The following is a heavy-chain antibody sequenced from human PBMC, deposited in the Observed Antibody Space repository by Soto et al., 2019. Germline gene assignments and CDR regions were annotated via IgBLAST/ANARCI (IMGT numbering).Heavy chain of an antibody. V-gene: IGHV3-30*18. D-gene: IGHD5-12*01. CDR3: WKSDIVATMGDFQH. J-gene: IGHJ1*01. Sequence: QVQLVESGGGVVQSGRSLRLSCAAFGFRFSDYGMHWVRQAPGKGLEWVAVISYDDRNKYYAESVKGRFTISRDNSKSTLYLQMNSLRAEDTAVYYCWKSDIVATMGDFQHWGQGTLVTVST. CDR1: GFRFSDYG. CDR2: ISYDDRNK.